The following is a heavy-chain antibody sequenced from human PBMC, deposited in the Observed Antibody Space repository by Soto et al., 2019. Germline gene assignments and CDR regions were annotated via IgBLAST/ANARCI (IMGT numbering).Heavy chain of an antibody. J-gene: IGHJ4*02. D-gene: IGHD6-19*01. Sequence: QVQLVQSGAEEKKPGASVKVSCKASGYTSTGYAMHWVRQAPGQRLEWMGWINAGNGNTKYSQKFQGRVTITRDTSAGTAYMELSSLRSEDTAVYYCARAVAVAADFDYWGQGTLVTVSS. CDR3: ARAVAVAADFDY. CDR1: GYTSTGYA. V-gene: IGHV1-3*05. CDR2: INAGNGNT.